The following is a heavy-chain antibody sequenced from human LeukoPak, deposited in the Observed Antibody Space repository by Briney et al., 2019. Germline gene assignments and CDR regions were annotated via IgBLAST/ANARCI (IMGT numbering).Heavy chain of an antibody. CDR1: GGSINSYY. CDR2: IYYSGST. D-gene: IGHD6-19*01. J-gene: IGHJ4*02. V-gene: IGHV4-59*01. Sequence: PSETLSLTCTVSGGSINSYYWSWIRQPPGKGLEWIGYIYYSGSTKYNPSLKSRVTISVDTSKNQFSLKLCSVTAADTAVYYCARHSSDCFYFDYWGQGTLVTVFS. CDR3: ARHSSDCFYFDY.